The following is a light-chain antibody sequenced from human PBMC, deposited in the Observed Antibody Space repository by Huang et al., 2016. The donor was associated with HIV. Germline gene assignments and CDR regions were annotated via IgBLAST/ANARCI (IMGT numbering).Light chain of an antibody. CDR2: AAS. Sequence: DIQMTQSPSSLSASVGDRVTITCRASQGIKHYLDWFQQKAGKVPKRLIYAASTLQGGVPSKFSGSGYGTDFTLTISSLQPEDFATYYCQQYDTYPITFGGGTKVEIK. J-gene: IGKJ4*01. CDR1: QGIKHY. V-gene: IGKV1-16*02. CDR3: QQYDTYPIT.